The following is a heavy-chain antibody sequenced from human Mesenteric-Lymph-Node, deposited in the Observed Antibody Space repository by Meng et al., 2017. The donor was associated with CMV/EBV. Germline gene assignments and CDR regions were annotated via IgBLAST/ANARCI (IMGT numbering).Heavy chain of an antibody. V-gene: IGHV4-39*01. CDR3: ARHSALLVTNFDY. J-gene: IGHJ4*02. CDR2: IYYSGSTN. D-gene: IGHD5-18*01. Sequence: QLQLQESGPGLLKPSETLSLTCTVSGGSISSSSYYWGWIRQPPGKGLEWIGYIYYSGSTNYYNPCHKTRVTISVDTSKNQFSLKLSCVTAADTAVYYCARHSALLVTNFDYWGQGTLVTVSS. CDR1: GGSISSSSYY.